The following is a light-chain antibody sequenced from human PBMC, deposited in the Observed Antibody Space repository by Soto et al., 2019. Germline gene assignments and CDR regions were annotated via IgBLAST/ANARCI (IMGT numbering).Light chain of an antibody. V-gene: IGKV3-20*01. CDR3: QQYGSPLT. Sequence: IVLTQSPGTLSLSPGERATLSCRASQSVSSSYLAWYQQKPGQAPRLLIYGASIRATGIPDRFSGSGSGTDFTLTISRLGPEDFAVFYCQQYGSPLTFGGGTKVEI. CDR1: QSVSSSY. CDR2: GAS. J-gene: IGKJ4*01.